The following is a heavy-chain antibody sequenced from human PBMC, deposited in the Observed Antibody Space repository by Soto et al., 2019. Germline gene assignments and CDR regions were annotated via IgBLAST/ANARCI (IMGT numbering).Heavy chain of an antibody. V-gene: IGHV4-34*01. Sequence: SETLSLTCTVSGGSISSYYWSWIRQPPGKGLEWIGEINHSGSTNYNPSLKSRVTISVDTSKNQFSLKLSSVTAADTAFYYCARGLTTVTTVRYFDYWGQGALVTVSS. J-gene: IGHJ4*02. CDR1: GGSISSYY. CDR2: INHSGST. CDR3: ARGLTTVTTVRYFDY. D-gene: IGHD4-17*01.